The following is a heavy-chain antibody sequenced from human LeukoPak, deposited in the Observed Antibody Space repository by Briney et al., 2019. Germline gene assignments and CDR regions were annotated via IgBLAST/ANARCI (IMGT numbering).Heavy chain of an antibody. J-gene: IGHJ3*02. V-gene: IGHV3-23*01. D-gene: IGHD6-19*01. CDR2: ISGSGGST. CDR3: AKDQGYSSGWYHDAFDI. CDR1: GFTFSSYA. Sequence: PGGSLRLSCAASGFTFSSYAMSWVRQAPGKGLEWVSAISGSGGSTYYADSVKGRFTISRDNSKNTLYLQMNSLRAEDTAVYYCAKDQGYSSGWYHDAFDIWGQGTMVTVSS.